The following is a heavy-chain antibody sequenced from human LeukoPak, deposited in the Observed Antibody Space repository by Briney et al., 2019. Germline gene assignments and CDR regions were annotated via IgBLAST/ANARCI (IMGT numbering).Heavy chain of an antibody. Sequence: ASVNVSCTASGYTFTTYYMNWVRQAPGQGLEWMGVINPSGGSTSYAQKFQGRVTMTRDTSTSMVYMELSSLRSEDTAVYYCARQYGSGIIGYFDYWGQGTLVTVSS. D-gene: IGHD3-10*01. CDR3: ARQYGSGIIGYFDY. CDR2: INPSGGST. J-gene: IGHJ4*02. CDR1: GYTFTTYY. V-gene: IGHV1-46*01.